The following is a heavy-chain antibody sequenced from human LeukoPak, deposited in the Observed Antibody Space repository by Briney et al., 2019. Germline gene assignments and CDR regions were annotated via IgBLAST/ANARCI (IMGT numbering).Heavy chain of an antibody. Sequence: SVKVSCKASGYTFTGYYMHWVRQAPGQGLEWMGRIIPILGIAIYAKKFQGRVTITADQSTSTAYMELSSLRSEDTAVYYCANGRVYYYDSSGYSGFDYWGQGTLVTVSS. CDR1: GYTFTGYY. J-gene: IGHJ4*02. CDR2: IIPILGIA. D-gene: IGHD3-22*01. CDR3: ANGRVYYYDSSGYSGFDY. V-gene: IGHV1-69*02.